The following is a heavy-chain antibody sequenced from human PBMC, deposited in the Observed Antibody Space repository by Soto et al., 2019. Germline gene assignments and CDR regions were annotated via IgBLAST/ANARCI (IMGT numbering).Heavy chain of an antibody. CDR3: AREDCSSTSCFYYYYYGMDV. CDR1: GFTFSSYA. Sequence: QVQLVESGGGVVQPGRSLRLSCAASGFTFSSYAMHWVRQAPGKGLEWEAVISYDGSNKYYADSVKGRFTISRDNSKNTLYLQMNSLRAEDTAVYYCAREDCSSTSCFYYYYYGMDVWGQGTTVTVSS. J-gene: IGHJ6*02. D-gene: IGHD2-2*01. CDR2: ISYDGSNK. V-gene: IGHV3-30-3*01.